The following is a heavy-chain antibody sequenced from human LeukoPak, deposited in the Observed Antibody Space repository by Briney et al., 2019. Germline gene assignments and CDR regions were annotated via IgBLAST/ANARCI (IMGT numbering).Heavy chain of an antibody. CDR1: GGSISSFY. J-gene: IGHJ4*02. V-gene: IGHV4-59*01. CDR2: IYYRGNT. Sequence: PSETLSLTCTVSGGSISSFYWSWIRQPPGKGLQWIGYIYYRGNTNYNPSLKSRVTISVDTSKNQFSLKLSSVTAADTAVYYCARYVWGSYPTFEDYWGQGTLVIVSS. CDR3: ARYVWGSYPTFEDY. D-gene: IGHD3-16*02.